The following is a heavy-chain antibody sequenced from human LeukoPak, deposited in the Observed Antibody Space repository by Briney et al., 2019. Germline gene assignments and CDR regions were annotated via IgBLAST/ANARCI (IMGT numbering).Heavy chain of an antibody. CDR3: AKNCPVAESSWYLSGCDY. Sequence: QPGRSLRLSCAASGFTFSSYGMHWVRQAPGKGLEWVAVISYDGSNKYYADSVKGRFTISRDNSKNTLYLQMNSLRAEDTAVYYCAKNCPVAESSWYLSGCDYWGQGTLVTVSS. D-gene: IGHD6-13*01. V-gene: IGHV3-30*18. CDR2: ISYDGSNK. CDR1: GFTFSSYG. J-gene: IGHJ4*02.